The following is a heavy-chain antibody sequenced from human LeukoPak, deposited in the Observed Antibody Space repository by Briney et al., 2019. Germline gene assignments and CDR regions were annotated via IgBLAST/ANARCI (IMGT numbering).Heavy chain of an antibody. CDR3: ATGGDIVVVPAATPFDY. V-gene: IGHV1-69-2*01. CDR2: VDPEDGET. CDR1: GYTFTDYY. Sequence: GASVKVSCKASGYTFTDYYMHWVQQTPGKGLEWMGRVDPEDGETIYAEKFQGRVTITADTSTDTAYMELSSLRSEDTAVYYCATGGDIVVVPAATPFDYWGQGTLVTVSS. J-gene: IGHJ4*02. D-gene: IGHD2-2*01.